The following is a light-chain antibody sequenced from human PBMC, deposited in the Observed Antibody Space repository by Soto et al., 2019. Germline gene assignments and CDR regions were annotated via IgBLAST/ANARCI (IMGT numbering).Light chain of an antibody. Sequence: EIQMTQSPSSLSASVGDRVTITCRSSQNVRTYINWYQQKAGKAPKLLIHEASNLETGVPSRFSGGGSGKRFTLTISSLQPEDVATYICQHYNDLPSFGQGTKLQI. CDR1: QNVRTY. CDR2: EAS. V-gene: IGKV1-33*01. CDR3: QHYNDLPS. J-gene: IGKJ2*01.